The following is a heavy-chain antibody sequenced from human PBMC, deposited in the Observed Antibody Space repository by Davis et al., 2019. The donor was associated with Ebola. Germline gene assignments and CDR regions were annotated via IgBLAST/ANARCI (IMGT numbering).Heavy chain of an antibody. D-gene: IGHD3-10*01. J-gene: IGHJ6*02. CDR1: GFTFSSYS. V-gene: IGHV3-21*01. CDR3: ARDLPSGGAAGGMDV. CDR2: ISSSSSYI. Sequence: PGGSLRLSCAASGFTFSSYSMNWVRQAPGKGLEWVSSISSSSSYIYYADSVKGRFTISRDNAKNSLYLQMNSLRAEDTAVYYCARDLPSGGAAGGMDVWGQGTTVTVPS.